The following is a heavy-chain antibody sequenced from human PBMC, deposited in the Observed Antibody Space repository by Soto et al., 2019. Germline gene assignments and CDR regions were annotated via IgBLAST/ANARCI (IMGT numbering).Heavy chain of an antibody. Sequence: ASVKVSCKAFGFTFTNSAVQWVRQARGQRLEWIGWIVVGSGNTNYAQNFQERVTITRDRSTSTAYMELSSLRSEDTAIYYCAADYDFWSGHYSFDYWGQGTLVTVSS. CDR1: GFTFTNSA. D-gene: IGHD3-3*01. V-gene: IGHV1-58*01. CDR2: IVVGSGNT. J-gene: IGHJ4*02. CDR3: AADYDFWSGHYSFDY.